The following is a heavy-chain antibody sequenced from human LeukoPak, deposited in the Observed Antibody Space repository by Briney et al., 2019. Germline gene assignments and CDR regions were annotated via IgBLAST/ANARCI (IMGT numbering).Heavy chain of an antibody. V-gene: IGHV4-59*01. Sequence: NPSETLSLTCTVSGGSISSYDWTWIRQPPGKGLEWIGYIDYSGSANYNPSLKSRVTISIDTSKNQFSLKLNSVTAADTAVYYCARDLVGYYHYYMDVWAKGPRSPSP. D-gene: IGHD6-6*01. CDR1: GGSISSYD. CDR3: ARDLVGYYHYYMDV. J-gene: IGHJ6*03. CDR2: IDYSGSA.